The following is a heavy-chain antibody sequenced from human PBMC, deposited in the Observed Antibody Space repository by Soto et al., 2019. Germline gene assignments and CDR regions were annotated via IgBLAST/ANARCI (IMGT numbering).Heavy chain of an antibody. V-gene: IGHV1-18*01. CDR3: ARHHGPTTSDKWFDP. CDR2: ISTYIGDT. J-gene: IGHJ5*02. Sequence: QVHLVQSGVEVKTPGASVKVSCQASCYTCFTYDISWVRQAPGQGLEWMGWISTYIGDTKYAQKFQGRVTMTTDTSTTTAYLELRSLRSDDTAVYHCARHHGPTTSDKWFDPWGQGTLVTVSS. CDR1: CYTCFTYD. D-gene: IGHD5-12*01.